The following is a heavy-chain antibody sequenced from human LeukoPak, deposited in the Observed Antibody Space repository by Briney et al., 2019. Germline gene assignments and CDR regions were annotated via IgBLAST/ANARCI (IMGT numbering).Heavy chain of an antibody. J-gene: IGHJ4*02. CDR2: INSDGSST. CDR1: GFTFSSYW. CDR3: ARAHYCDSSGLDY. Sequence: GGSLRLSCAASGFTFSSYWMHWVRQAPGKGLVWVSRINSDGSSTSHADSVKGRFTISRDNAKNTLYLQMNSLRAEDTAVYYCARAHYCDSSGLDYWGQGTLVTVSS. D-gene: IGHD3-22*01. V-gene: IGHV3-74*01.